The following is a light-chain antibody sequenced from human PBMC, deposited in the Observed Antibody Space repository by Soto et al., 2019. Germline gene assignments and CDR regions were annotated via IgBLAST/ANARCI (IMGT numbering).Light chain of an antibody. Sequence: DIQMTQSPSTLSGSVGDRVTITCRASQTISSWLAWYQQKPGKAPKLLIYKASTLKSGVPSRFSGSGSGTEFTLTISSLQPDDFATYYCQHYNSYLFGQGTRLEIK. CDR3: QHYNSYL. V-gene: IGKV1-5*03. CDR1: QTISSW. J-gene: IGKJ5*01. CDR2: KAS.